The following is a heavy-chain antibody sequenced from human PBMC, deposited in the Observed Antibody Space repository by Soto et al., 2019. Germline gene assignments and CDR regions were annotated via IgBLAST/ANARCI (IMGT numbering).Heavy chain of an antibody. CDR2: IYYSGST. CDR1: GGSVSSGSYY. V-gene: IGHV4-61*01. CDR3: ASNQWQVLGEPWFDH. Sequence: SETLPLTCTVSGGSVSSGSYYWSWIRQPPGKGLEWIGYIYYSGSTNYNPSLKSRVTISVDTSNNQFSLKLRSVTAADTAVYYSASNQWQVLGEPWFDHWGPRTLVPVS. J-gene: IGHJ5*02. D-gene: IGHD6-19*01.